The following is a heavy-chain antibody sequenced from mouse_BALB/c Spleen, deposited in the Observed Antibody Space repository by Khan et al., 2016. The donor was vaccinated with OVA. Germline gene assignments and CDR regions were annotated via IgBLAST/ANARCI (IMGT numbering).Heavy chain of an antibody. Sequence: QIQLVQSGPELKKPGETVKISCKASGYTFTNFGMNWVKQAPGKGLEWMGWINTYTGEPTYADDFKGRFAFSLETSASTAYLLLNTLKNEDTATYFCARPTYFSYTMAYCGQGTSVTVSS. D-gene: IGHD2-10*01. CDR3: ARPTYFSYTMAY. V-gene: IGHV9-3-1*01. J-gene: IGHJ4*01. CDR1: GYTFTNFG. CDR2: INTYTGEP.